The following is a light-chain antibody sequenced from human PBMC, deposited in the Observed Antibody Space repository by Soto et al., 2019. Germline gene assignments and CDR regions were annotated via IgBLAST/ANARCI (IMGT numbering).Light chain of an antibody. Sequence: QSALTQPASVSGSPGQSITISCTGTSSDVGSYNLVSWYQLHPGKAPKLMIYEGSKRPSGVSNRFSGSKSGNTASLTISRLQAEDEADYYCCSYTGSSTFVFGGGTQLTVL. CDR1: SSDVGSYNL. CDR3: CSYTGSSTFV. V-gene: IGLV2-23*03. CDR2: EGS. J-gene: IGLJ2*01.